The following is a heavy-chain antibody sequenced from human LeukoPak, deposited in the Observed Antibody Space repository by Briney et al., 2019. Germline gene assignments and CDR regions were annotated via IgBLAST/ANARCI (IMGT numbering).Heavy chain of an antibody. V-gene: IGHV4-4*07. Sequence: SETLSLTCTVSGRPLSSYYWIWLRQPAGKGLEGVGCIYSSRSTNYNPSRNSRITMSADTSKNQFSLKLSSVTAADTAVYYCARGSYYYGRDVWGQGTTFTVSS. CDR1: GRPLSSYY. J-gene: IGHJ6*02. CDR2: IYSSRST. CDR3: ARGSYYYGRDV.